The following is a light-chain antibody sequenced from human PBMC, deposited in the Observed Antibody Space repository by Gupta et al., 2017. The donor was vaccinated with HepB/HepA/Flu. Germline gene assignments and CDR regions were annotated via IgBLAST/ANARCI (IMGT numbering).Light chain of an antibody. Sequence: QSVLTQPPSVSGAPGQRVTISCTGDSFNIGANHAVHWYQQVPAKAPNLLIYDNYNRPSGAPARFSGSTSGTTAALPITGLQAEDEADYYCQSYDNSMNVCVFGGGTTLTVL. CDR2: DNY. CDR3: QSYDNSMNVCV. V-gene: IGLV1-40*01. CDR1: SFNIGANHA. J-gene: IGLJ2*01.